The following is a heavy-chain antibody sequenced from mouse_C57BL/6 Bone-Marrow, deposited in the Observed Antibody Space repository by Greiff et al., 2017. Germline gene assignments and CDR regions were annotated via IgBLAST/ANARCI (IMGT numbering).Heavy chain of an antibody. CDR3: TRGVTNAMDY. V-gene: IGHV1-15*01. J-gene: IGHJ4*01. CDR1: GYTFTDYE. CDR2: IDPETGGT. D-gene: IGHD2-2*01. Sequence: QVQLQQSGAELVRPGASVTLSCKASGYTFTDYEMHWVKQTPVHGLEWIGAIDPETGGTAYNQKFKGKAILTADKSSSTAYMELRSLTSEDSAVYYCTRGVTNAMDYWGQGTSGTVSS.